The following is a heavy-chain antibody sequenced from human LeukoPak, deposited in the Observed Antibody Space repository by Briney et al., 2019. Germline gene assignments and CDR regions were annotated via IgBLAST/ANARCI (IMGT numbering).Heavy chain of an antibody. J-gene: IGHJ4*02. CDR2: ISGSGGST. Sequence: GASLRLSCAASGFTFSSYAMSWVRQAPGKGLEWVSAISGSGGSTYYADSVKGRFTISRDNSKNTLYLQMTSLRAEATAVYYCARGAPSGSYYSFDYWGQGTLVTVSS. CDR1: GFTFSSYA. CDR3: ARGAPSGSYYSFDY. V-gene: IGHV3-23*01. D-gene: IGHD1-26*01.